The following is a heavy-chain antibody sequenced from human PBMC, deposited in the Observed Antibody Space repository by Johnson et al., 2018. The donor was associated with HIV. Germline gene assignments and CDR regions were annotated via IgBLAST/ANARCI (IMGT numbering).Heavy chain of an antibody. CDR1: GFTFSSYG. D-gene: IGHD4-17*01. Sequence: QVQLVESGGGVVQPGKSLRLSCAASGFTFSSYGMHWVRQAAGKGLEWVALIWYDGSNKYYADSVKGRFPIFRDNSKNTLYLQMTSLRAEDTAVYYCARAPPYGDYGDTFDIWGQGTMVTVSS. J-gene: IGHJ3*02. CDR3: ARAPPYGDYGDTFDI. CDR2: IWYDGSNK. V-gene: IGHV3-33*01.